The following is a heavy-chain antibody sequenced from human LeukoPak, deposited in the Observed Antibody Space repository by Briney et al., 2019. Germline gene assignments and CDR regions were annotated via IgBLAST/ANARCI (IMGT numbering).Heavy chain of an antibody. D-gene: IGHD1-1*01. J-gene: IGHJ4*02. CDR2: ISPGGGDTI. CDR1: GFTFTTYE. V-gene: IGHV3-48*03. CDR3: ARKTFGTVYFDY. Sequence: SGGSLRLSCAPSGFTFTTYEMNWVRQAPGKGLEWISYISPGGGDTIYYADSVKGRFTISRDNAKNSVYLQMKSLRGEDTAVYYCARKTFGTVYFDYWGQGNLVTVSS.